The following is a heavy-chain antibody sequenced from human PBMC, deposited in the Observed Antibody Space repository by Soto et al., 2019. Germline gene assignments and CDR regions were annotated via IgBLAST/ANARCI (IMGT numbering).Heavy chain of an antibody. CDR3: ARIRCSGGSCYSWWFDP. D-gene: IGHD2-15*01. CDR1: GFSLSTSGMC. J-gene: IGHJ5*02. CDR2: IDWDDDK. Sequence: GSGPTLVNPTQTLTLTCTFSGFSLSTSGMCVSWIRQPPGKALEWLARIDWDDDKYYSASLKTRLTISKDTSKNQVVLTMTNMDPVDTATYYCARIRCSGGSCYSWWFDPWGQGTLVTVSS. V-gene: IGHV2-70*11.